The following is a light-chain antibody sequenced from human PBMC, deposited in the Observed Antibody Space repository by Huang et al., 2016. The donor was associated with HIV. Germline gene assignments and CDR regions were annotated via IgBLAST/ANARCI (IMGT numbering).Light chain of an antibody. V-gene: IGKV1-33*01. Sequence: DIQMTQSPSSLSASVGDRITITCQASQDISNYLSWFQQKPGRGPKLLIYDVSNLEKGVPSRFSGDGSATDFTFTISSLQPEDIATYYCQQYDNFPPTFGGGTKVEIK. CDR2: DVS. CDR1: QDISNY. CDR3: QQYDNFPPT. J-gene: IGKJ4*01.